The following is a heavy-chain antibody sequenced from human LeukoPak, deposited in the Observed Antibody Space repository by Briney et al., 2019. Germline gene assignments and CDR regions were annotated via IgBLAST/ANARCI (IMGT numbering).Heavy chain of an antibody. V-gene: IGHV3-21*01. CDR2: ISSSSSYI. J-gene: IGHJ3*02. D-gene: IGHD3-3*01. CDR3: ARDYDFWSGYPRDAFDI. Sequence: AGGSLRLSCAASGFTVSSNYMSWVRQAPGKGLEWVSSISSSSSYIYYADSVKGRFTISRDNAKNSLYLQMNSLRAEDTAVYYCARDYDFWSGYPRDAFDIWGQGTMVTVSS. CDR1: GFTVSSNY.